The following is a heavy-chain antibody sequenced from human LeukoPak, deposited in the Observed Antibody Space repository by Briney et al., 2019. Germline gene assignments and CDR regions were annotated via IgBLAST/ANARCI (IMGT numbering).Heavy chain of an antibody. CDR3: AKAADPVNNWFDP. J-gene: IGHJ5*02. CDR2: ISWNSVSI. V-gene: IGHV3-9*01. Sequence: PGGSLRLSCAPSGFTFDDYAMHGVRQAPGKGLEWVSGISWNSVSIGYADSLKGRFTISRDNAKNSLYLQMNSLRAEDTALYYCAKAADPVNNWFDPWGQGTLVTVSS. CDR1: GFTFDDYA.